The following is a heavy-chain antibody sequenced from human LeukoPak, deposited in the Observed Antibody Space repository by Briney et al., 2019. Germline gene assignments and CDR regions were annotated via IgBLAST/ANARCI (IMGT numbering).Heavy chain of an antibody. CDR3: ARPYYYDSRIDP. Sequence: SETLSLTCTVSGGSITSGDYYWSWIRQPPGKGLEWIAYMYYSGSTYYNPSPKSRVTMSADTSKNQFSLKLSSVTAADMAVYYCARPYYYDSRIDPWGQGTLVTVSS. V-gene: IGHV4-30-4*01. CDR1: GGSITSGDYY. CDR2: MYYSGST. J-gene: IGHJ5*02. D-gene: IGHD3-22*01.